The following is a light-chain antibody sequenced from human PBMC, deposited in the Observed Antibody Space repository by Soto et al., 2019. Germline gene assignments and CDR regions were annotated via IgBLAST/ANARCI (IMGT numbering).Light chain of an antibody. Sequence: EIVLTQSPGTLSLSPGERATLSCRSSQSISSSYLAWYQQKPGQAPRLLIYAASSRATGIPERFSGSGSGTDFTLTISRLEPEDFSVYYCQQYGSSSYTFGQGTQLEI. V-gene: IGKV3-20*01. CDR1: QSISSSY. CDR3: QQYGSSSYT. J-gene: IGKJ2*01. CDR2: AAS.